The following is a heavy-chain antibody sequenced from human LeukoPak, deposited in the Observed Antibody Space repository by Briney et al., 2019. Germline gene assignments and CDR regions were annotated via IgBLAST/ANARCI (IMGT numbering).Heavy chain of an antibody. CDR1: GFTFSSYW. V-gene: IGHV3-23*01. D-gene: IGHD6-13*01. CDR3: AKTRAAAGYSSFWFDP. CDR2: ISGSGGST. Sequence: GGSLRLSCAASGFTFSSYWMSWVRRAPGKGLEWVSAISGSGGSTYYADSVKGRFTISRDNSKNTLYLQMNSLRTEDTAVYYCAKTRAAAGYSSFWFDPWGQGTLVTVSS. J-gene: IGHJ5*02.